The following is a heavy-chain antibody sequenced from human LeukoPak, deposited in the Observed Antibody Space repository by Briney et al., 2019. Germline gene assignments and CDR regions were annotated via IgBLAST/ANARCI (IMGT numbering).Heavy chain of an antibody. D-gene: IGHD2-15*01. CDR1: GYTFTSYA. Sequence: GASVKVSCKASGYTFTSYAMHWVRQAPGQRLEWMGWINAGNGNTKYSQKFQGRVTITRDTSASTAYMELSSLRSEDTAVYYCARDGSPTVVAATPVEYWGQGTLVTVSS. CDR2: INAGNGNT. V-gene: IGHV1-3*01. CDR3: ARDGSPTVVAATPVEY. J-gene: IGHJ4*02.